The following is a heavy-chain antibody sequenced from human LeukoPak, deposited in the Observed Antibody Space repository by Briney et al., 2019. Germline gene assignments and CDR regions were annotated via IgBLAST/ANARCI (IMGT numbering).Heavy chain of an antibody. V-gene: IGHV4-39*02. CDR2: IYYSGST. J-gene: IGHJ4*01. Sequence: SETLSLTCTVSGGSIRSDFWGWIRQPPGKGLEWIGSIYYSGSTYYNPSLKSRVTISVDTSKNQFSLKLSSVTAADTAVYYCAREVAAAGTADYXXXGTLVTVSS. CDR1: GGSIRSDF. CDR3: AREVAAAGTADY. D-gene: IGHD6-13*01.